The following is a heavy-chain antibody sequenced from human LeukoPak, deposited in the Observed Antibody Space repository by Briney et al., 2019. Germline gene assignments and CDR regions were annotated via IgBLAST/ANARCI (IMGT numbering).Heavy chain of an antibody. CDR2: IYPGDSDT. J-gene: IGHJ6*02. CDR1: GYSFTSYW. Sequence: GESLKISCQGSGYSFTSYWIGWVRQMPGKGLEWMGIIYPGDSDTRYSPSFQGQVTISADKSISTAYLQWSSLKASDTAMYYCAMSYYYGSGSPSYYYYYGMDVWGQGTTVTVSS. D-gene: IGHD3-10*01. CDR3: AMSYYYGSGSPSYYYYYGMDV. V-gene: IGHV5-51*01.